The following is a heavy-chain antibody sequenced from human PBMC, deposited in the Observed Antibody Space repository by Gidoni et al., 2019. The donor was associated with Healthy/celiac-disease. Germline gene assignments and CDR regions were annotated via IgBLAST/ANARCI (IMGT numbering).Heavy chain of an antibody. V-gene: IGHV3-23*01. D-gene: IGHD2-15*01. CDR3: AKDRWLTEDIVVVVAATPYYFDY. J-gene: IGHJ4*02. CDR2: IIGSGGST. Sequence: EVQLLESGGGLVQPGGSLRLSCAASGFTFSSYAMSWVRQAPGKGLEWVSAIIGSGGSTYYADSVKGRFTISRDNSKNTLYLQMNSLRAEDTAVYYCAKDRWLTEDIVVVVAATPYYFDYWGQGTLVTVSS. CDR1: GFTFSSYA.